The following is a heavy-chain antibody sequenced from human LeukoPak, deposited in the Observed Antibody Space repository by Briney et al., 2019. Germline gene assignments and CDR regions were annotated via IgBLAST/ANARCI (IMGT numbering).Heavy chain of an antibody. CDR1: GGSISSGSYY. J-gene: IGHJ5*02. CDR3: ARDLEELRGYSGPGRFDP. D-gene: IGHD5-12*01. Sequence: DPSETLSLTCTVSGGSISSGSYYWSWIRQPAGKGLEWIGRIYTSGSTNYNPSLKSRVTISVDASKNQFSLKLSSVTAADTAVYFCARDLEELRGYSGPGRFDPWGQGTLVTVSS. V-gene: IGHV4-61*02. CDR2: IYTSGST.